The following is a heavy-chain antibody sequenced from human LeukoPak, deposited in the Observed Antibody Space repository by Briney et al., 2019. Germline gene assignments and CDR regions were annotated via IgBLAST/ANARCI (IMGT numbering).Heavy chain of an antibody. CDR3: ASQWLVSSAEYFQH. CDR1: GGSIGTYY. D-gene: IGHD6-19*01. V-gene: IGHV4-59*01. Sequence: SETLSLTCTVSGGSIGTYYWSWIRQPPGKGLEWIGYIYYSGSTNYNPSLKSRVTISVDTSKNQFSLKLSSVTAADTAVYYCASQWLVSSAEYFQHWGQGTLVTVSS. CDR2: IYYSGST. J-gene: IGHJ1*01.